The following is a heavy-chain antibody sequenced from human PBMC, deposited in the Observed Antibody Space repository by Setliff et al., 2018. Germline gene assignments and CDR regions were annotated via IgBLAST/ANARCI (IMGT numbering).Heavy chain of an antibody. Sequence: SETLSLTCTVSGGSISRDYWMWIRQPPGKGLEWIGYIQTSGTTNYNPSLKSRVTISVDTSNNQFSLKVSSVTAADTAVYYCARAPPNRYSGSYEYFYMDVWGKGTTVTVSS. CDR3: ARAPPNRYSGSYEYFYMDV. V-gene: IGHV4-4*08. D-gene: IGHD1-26*01. CDR1: GGSISRDY. CDR2: IQTSGTT. J-gene: IGHJ6*03.